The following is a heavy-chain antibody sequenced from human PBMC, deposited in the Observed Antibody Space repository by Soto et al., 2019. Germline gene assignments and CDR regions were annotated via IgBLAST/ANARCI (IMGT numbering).Heavy chain of an antibody. J-gene: IGHJ6*03. D-gene: IGHD3-10*01. CDR2: IYYSGST. V-gene: IGHV4-59*01. CDR1: GGSISSYY. CDR3: ARERGYYGSGRPVYYYYYMDV. Sequence: PSETLSLTCTVSGGSISSYYWSWIRQPPGKGLEWIGYIYYSGSTNYNPSPKSRVTISVDTSKNQFSLKLSSVTAADTAVYYCARERGYYGSGRPVYYYYYMDVWGKGTTVTVSS.